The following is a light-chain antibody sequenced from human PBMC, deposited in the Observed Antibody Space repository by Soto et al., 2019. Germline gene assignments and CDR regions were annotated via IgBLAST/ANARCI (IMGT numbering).Light chain of an antibody. J-gene: IGKJ2*01. CDR3: QQSHSIPYT. CDR1: QTISSY. Sequence: DIQMTQSPSSLSASVGDRVTITCRASQTISSYLNWYQQKPGKAPKLLIYAASSLQSEVPSRFSGSGSGTDFTLTISILQPEDFATYYCQQSHSIPYTFGQGTKLEIK. V-gene: IGKV1-39*01. CDR2: AAS.